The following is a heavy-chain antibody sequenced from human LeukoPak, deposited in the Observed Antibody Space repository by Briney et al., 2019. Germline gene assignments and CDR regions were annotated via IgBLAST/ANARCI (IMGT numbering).Heavy chain of an antibody. CDR3: ARVAGTQINWFDP. Sequence: GGSLRLSCAASGFTFSSYWMSWVRQAPGKGLEWVANIKQDRSEKYYVDSVKGRFTISRDNAKNSLYLQMNSLRAEDTAVYYCARVAGTQINWFDPWGQGTLVTVSS. D-gene: IGHD6-13*01. V-gene: IGHV3-7*01. J-gene: IGHJ5*02. CDR2: IKQDRSEK. CDR1: GFTFSSYW.